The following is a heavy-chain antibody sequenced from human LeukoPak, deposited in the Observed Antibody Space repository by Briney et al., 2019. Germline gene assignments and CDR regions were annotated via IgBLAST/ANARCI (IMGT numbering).Heavy chain of an antibody. CDR1: GGSINNKNNY. V-gene: IGHV4-39*07. J-gene: IGHJ3*02. CDR2: VHYSGST. CDR3: ASYSSGWYNAFDI. D-gene: IGHD6-19*01. Sequence: SETLSLTCSVFGGSINNKNNYWGWIRQPPGKGLEWIGSVHYSGSTYYNSSLKSRVTISLDTSKNQFSLRLSSVTAADTAVYSCASYSSGWYNAFDIWGQGTMVTVSS.